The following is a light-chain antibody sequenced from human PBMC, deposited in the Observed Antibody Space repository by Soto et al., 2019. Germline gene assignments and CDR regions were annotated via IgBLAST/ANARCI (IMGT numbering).Light chain of an antibody. J-gene: IGKJ2*01. Sequence: TQSPSSLSASVGDRVTITCRASQDISNYLAWYQQKPGQAPRLVIFGASSRATGIPDRFSGSGSGTDFTLTISRLEPEDFAVYYCQQYGGSPRTFGQGTKLEIK. CDR2: GAS. CDR1: QDISNY. CDR3: QQYGGSPRT. V-gene: IGKV3-20*01.